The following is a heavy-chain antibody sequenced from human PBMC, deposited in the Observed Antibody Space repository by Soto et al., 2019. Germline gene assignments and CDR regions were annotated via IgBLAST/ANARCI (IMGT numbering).Heavy chain of an antibody. J-gene: IGHJ4*02. CDR3: AKYSSDWYYFDY. V-gene: IGHV3-23*01. D-gene: IGHD6-19*01. CDR2: ISTGGVST. Sequence: GGSLRLSCAASGFTFSSSAMGWVRQAPGKGLEWVSTISTGGVSTYHADSVKGRFTISRDNSRNTLYLQMNSLRAEDTAIYYCAKYSSDWYYFDYWGQGTLVTVSS. CDR1: GFTFSSSA.